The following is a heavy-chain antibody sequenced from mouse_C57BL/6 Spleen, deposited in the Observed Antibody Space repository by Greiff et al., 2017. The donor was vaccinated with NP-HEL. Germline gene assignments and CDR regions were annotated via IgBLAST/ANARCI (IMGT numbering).Heavy chain of an antibody. CDR2: IFPGDGDT. CDR1: GYAFSSSW. V-gene: IGHV1-82*01. Sequence: VQLQQSGPELVKPGASVKISCKASGYAFSSSWMNWVKQRPGKGLEWIGRIFPGDGDTNYNGKFKGKATLTADKSSSTAYMQLSSLTSEDSAVYCCAREDYDGLAYWGQGTLVTVSA. D-gene: IGHD2-4*01. CDR3: AREDYDGLAY. J-gene: IGHJ3*01.